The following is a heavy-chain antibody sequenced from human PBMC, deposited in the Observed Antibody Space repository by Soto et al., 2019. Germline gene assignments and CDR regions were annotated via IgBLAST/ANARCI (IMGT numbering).Heavy chain of an antibody. J-gene: IGHJ6*02. V-gene: IGHV5-51*01. Sequence: GESLKISCNGSGYSFTSYWICWVRPMPGKGLEWMGIIYPGDSDTRYSPSFQGQVTISADKSISTAYRQWSSLKASDTAMYYCARLSGCSSTSCYTHMDVWGQGTTVTVSS. CDR1: GYSFTSYW. D-gene: IGHD2-2*02. CDR3: ARLSGCSSTSCYTHMDV. CDR2: IYPGDSDT.